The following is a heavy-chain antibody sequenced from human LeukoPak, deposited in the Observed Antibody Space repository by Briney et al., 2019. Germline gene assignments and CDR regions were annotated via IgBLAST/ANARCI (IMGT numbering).Heavy chain of an antibody. CDR1: GGTFSSYA. D-gene: IGHD3-3*01. CDR2: IIPIFGTA. Sequence: SVKVSYKASGGTFSSYAISWVRQAPGQGLEWMGGIIPIFGTANYAQKFQGRVTITADESTSTAYMELSSLRSEDTAVYYCARVRFSDFWSGYYTCMDVWGQGTTVTVSS. CDR3: ARVRFSDFWSGYYTCMDV. V-gene: IGHV1-69*13. J-gene: IGHJ6*02.